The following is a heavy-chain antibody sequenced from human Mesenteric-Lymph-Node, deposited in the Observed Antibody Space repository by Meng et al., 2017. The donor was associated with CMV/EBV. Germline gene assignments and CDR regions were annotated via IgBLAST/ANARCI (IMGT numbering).Heavy chain of an antibody. V-gene: IGHV2-26*01. CDR3: ARPLIDFWSGYWRFDP. Sequence: SGPTLVKPPETLTLTCTVSGFSLSNARMGVSWIRQPPGKALEWLAHISSNDEKSYNTSLKSRLTISKDTSKSQVVLIMTNMDPVDTATYYCARPLIDFWSGYWRFDPWGQGTLVTVSS. CDR2: ISSNDEK. CDR1: GFSLSNARMG. D-gene: IGHD3-3*01. J-gene: IGHJ5*02.